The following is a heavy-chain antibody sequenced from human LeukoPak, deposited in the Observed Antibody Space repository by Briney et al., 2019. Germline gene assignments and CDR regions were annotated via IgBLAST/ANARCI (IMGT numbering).Heavy chain of an antibody. J-gene: IGHJ3*02. V-gene: IGHV4-59*01. Sequence: SETLSLTCTVSGGSIGSYYWNWIRQPPGKGLEWIGYIYYSGSTNYNPSLTSRVTISVDTSKNQFSLNLSSVTAADTAVYFCARDAVGNSGSSAFDIWGQGTMVTVSS. CDR1: GGSIGSYY. D-gene: IGHD1-26*01. CDR2: IYYSGST. CDR3: ARDAVGNSGSSAFDI.